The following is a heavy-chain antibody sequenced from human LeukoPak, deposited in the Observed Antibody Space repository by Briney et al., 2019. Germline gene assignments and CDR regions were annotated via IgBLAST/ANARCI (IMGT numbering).Heavy chain of an antibody. CDR2: IYYSGST. V-gene: IGHV4-31*03. D-gene: IGHD3-16*01. J-gene: IGHJ6*02. Sequence: PSETLSLTCTVSGGSISSGGCYWSWIRQHPGKGLEWIGYIYYSGSTYYNPSLKSRVTISVDTSKNQFSLKLSSVTAADTAVYYCASSRRGYYYYGMDVWGQGTTVTVSS. CDR1: GGSISSGGCY. CDR3: ASSRRGYYYYGMDV.